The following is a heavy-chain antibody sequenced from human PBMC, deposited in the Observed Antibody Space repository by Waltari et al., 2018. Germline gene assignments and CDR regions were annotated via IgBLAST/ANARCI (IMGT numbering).Heavy chain of an antibody. CDR1: GGSISSHY. CDR3: ARDMDPYYYDSSGYYYYYYGMDV. CDR2: IYYSGST. J-gene: IGHJ6*02. D-gene: IGHD3-22*01. Sequence: QVQLQESGPGLVKPSETLSLTCTVPGGSISSHYWSWIRQPPGKGLEWIGYIYYSGSTNYNPSLKSRVTISVDTSKNQFSLKLSSVTAADTAVYYCARDMDPYYYDSSGYYYYYYGMDVWGQGTTVTVSS. V-gene: IGHV4-59*11.